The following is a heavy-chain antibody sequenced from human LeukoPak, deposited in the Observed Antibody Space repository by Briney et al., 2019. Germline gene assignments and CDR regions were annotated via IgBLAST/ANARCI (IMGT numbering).Heavy chain of an antibody. V-gene: IGHV3-21*01. CDR2: ISSSSSYI. D-gene: IGHD6-19*01. J-gene: IGHJ3*02. CDR3: ARVLAVARGAFDI. Sequence: GGSLRLSCAASGFTFSSYSMNWVRQAPGKGLEWVSSISSSSSYIYYADSVKGRFTISRDNAKNSLYLQMNSLRAEDTAVYYCARVLAVARGAFDIWGQGTMVTVSS. CDR1: GFTFSSYS.